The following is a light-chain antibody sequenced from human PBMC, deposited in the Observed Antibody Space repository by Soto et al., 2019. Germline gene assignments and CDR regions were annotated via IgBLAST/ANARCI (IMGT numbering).Light chain of an antibody. V-gene: IGLV2-14*01. CDR1: SSDVGAYNY. CDR3: SSYTTIKTVI. CDR2: DVT. Sequence: QSALAQPASVSGSPGQSITISCNGTSSDVGAYNYVSWYHQHHPGKAPELIIYDVTDRPSGVSTRFSGSKSGNTASLAISGLQAEDEGDYYCSSYTTIKTVIFGGGTKVTV. J-gene: IGLJ2*01.